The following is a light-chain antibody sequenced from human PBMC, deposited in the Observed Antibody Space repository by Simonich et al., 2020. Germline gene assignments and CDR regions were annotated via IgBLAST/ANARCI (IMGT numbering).Light chain of an antibody. V-gene: IGLV2-23*03. CDR2: EGS. J-gene: IGLJ2*01. CDR3: CSYAGSSTFVV. Sequence: QSALTQPASVSGSPGQSTTISCPGPSSDVGSYNLVSWYQQHPGKAPKLRIYEGSKRPSGVSNRFSGSKSGNTASLTISGLQAEDEADYYCCSYAGSSTFVVFGGGTKLTVL. CDR1: SSDVGSYNL.